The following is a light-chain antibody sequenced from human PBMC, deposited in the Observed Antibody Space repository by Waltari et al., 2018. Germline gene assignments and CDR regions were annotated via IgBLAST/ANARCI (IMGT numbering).Light chain of an antibody. CDR2: AAS. CDR1: HGISSY. CDR3: QQLNSYLLFT. Sequence: DIQLTQSPSFLSASVGDRVTITCRASHGISSYFAWYQQKPGKAPKLLIYAASTLQSGVPSRFSGSGSGTEFTLTISSLQPEDFATYYCQQLNSYLLFTFGPGTKVDIK. V-gene: IGKV1-9*01. J-gene: IGKJ3*01.